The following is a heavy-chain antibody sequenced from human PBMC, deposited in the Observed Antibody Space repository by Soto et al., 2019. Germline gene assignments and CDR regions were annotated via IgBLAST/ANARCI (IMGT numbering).Heavy chain of an antibody. J-gene: IGHJ4*02. CDR1: GGSISSGYYY. V-gene: IGHV4-30-4*01. CDR2: IYYSGNT. D-gene: IGHD5-18*01. Sequence: PSETLSLTCSVSGGSISSGYYYWSWIRQPPGKGLEWIGNIYYSGNTYYNPSLKSRLIISIDRSKNQFTLRLTSVTAADTAVYFCATESGSTYGYFDHWGQGTQVTVSS. CDR3: ATESGSTYGYFDH.